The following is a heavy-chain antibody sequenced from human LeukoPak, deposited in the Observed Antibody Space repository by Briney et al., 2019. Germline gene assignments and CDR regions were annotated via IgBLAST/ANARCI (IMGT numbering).Heavy chain of an antibody. CDR2: IKQDGSEK. J-gene: IGHJ5*02. CDR1: GFTFSNYW. V-gene: IGHV3-7*05. Sequence: GSLRLSCAASGFTFSNYWMIWVRQAPGKGLEWVGNIKQDGSEKRYADSVRGRFSISRDNAQTSLYLQMDSLRAEDTAVYYCARASVPWLQLTWGQGTLVTVSS. CDR3: ARASVPWLQLT. D-gene: IGHD5-24*01.